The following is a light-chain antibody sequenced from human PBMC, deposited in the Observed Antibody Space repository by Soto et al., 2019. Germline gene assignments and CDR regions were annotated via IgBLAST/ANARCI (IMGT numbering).Light chain of an antibody. CDR2: MNS. Sequence: QSVLTQPPSLSGTPGQTVTISCIGSRSNIGSAIVHWYQQVPGTAPKHLIYMNSQRPSGVPDRFSGSKSGTSAFLVITGLRPEDEADYDCGAWDDNLSSRVFGGGTKLTVL. V-gene: IGLV1-47*01. CDR1: RSNIGSAI. CDR3: GAWDDNLSSRV. J-gene: IGLJ3*02.